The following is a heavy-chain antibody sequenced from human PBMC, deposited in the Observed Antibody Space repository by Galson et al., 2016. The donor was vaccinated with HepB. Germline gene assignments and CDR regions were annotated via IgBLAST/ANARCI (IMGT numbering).Heavy chain of an antibody. CDR2: ISHNEDIT. Sequence: SLRLSCAASEFTSSIYAMYWVRQAPGKGLEWVSNISHNEDITHFADTVKGRFTISRDRSKNIMYLQMNTLGVTDAAVYYCASRNGRKTGLDYRGQGTLVTVSS. CDR1: EFTSSIYA. J-gene: IGHJ4*02. CDR3: ASRNGRKTGLDY. V-gene: IGHV3-23*01. D-gene: IGHD4-11*01.